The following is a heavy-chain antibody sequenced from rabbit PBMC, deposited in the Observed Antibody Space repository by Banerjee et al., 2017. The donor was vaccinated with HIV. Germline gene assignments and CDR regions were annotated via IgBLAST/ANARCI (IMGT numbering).Heavy chain of an antibody. D-gene: IGHD2-1*01. CDR3: ARDNYDDYGDYCNL. J-gene: IGHJ4*01. V-gene: IGHV1S45*01. Sequence: QEQLEESGGDLVKPEGSLTLTCTASGFDLSSSYYMCWVRQAPGKGLEWIGCIYTGDGGSTWYASWAKGRFTISKTSSTTVTLQMTSLTAADTATYFCARDNYDDYGDYCNLWGPGTLVTVS. CDR1: GFDLSSSYY. CDR2: IYTGDGGST.